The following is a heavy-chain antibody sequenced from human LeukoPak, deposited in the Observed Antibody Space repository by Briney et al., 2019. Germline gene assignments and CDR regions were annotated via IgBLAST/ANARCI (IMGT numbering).Heavy chain of an antibody. CDR1: GYTFGSYY. CDR2: INPSAGNT. J-gene: IGHJ4*02. CDR3: ARNQQWLSIDY. V-gene: IGHV1-46*01. D-gene: IGHD6-19*01. Sequence: ASVKVSCKASGYTFGSYYMHWVRQAPGQGLEWVGIINPSAGNTNYAQKFQGRVTMTRDTSTSTVYMELSSLRSEDTAVYYCARNQQWLSIDYWGQGTLVTVSS.